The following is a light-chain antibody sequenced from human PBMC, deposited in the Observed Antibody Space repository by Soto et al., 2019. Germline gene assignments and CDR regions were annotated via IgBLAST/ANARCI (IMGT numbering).Light chain of an antibody. V-gene: IGKV1-39*01. CDR3: QQTYSTFWT. J-gene: IGKJ1*01. CDR1: QNINRH. CDR2: AAS. Sequence: IHVTQSPSSLSASVGDRGTVSCWARQNINRHVHWYQHKTGKDPNLLIYAASTLESGVSSRFSGSGSGTDFTLTISNLQTEDFTTYYCQQTYSTFWTFGQ.